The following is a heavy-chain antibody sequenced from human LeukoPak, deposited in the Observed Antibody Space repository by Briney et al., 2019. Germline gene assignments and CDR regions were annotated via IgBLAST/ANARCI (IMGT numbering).Heavy chain of an antibody. J-gene: IGHJ4*02. V-gene: IGHV3-21*01. CDR3: ARDSARIAVAGTAFDY. CDR1: GFTFSSYS. D-gene: IGHD6-19*01. Sequence: GGSLRLSCAASGFTFSSYSMNWVRQAPGKGLEWVSSISSSSSYIYYADSVKGRFTISRDNAKNLLYLQMNSLRAEDTAVYYCARDSARIAVAGTAFDYWGQGTLVTVSS. CDR2: ISSSSSYI.